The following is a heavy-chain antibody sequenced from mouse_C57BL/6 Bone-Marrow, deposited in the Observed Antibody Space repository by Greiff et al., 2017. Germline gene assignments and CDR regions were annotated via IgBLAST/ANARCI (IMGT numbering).Heavy chain of an antibody. V-gene: IGHV1-64*01. Sequence: VQLQQSGAELVKPGASVKLSCKASGYTFTSYWMHWVKQRPGQGLEWIGMIHPNNGCTNYTAKFKSKATLTVDKSSSPAYMQLSSLTSEDSAVYYCARCILLSSCFAYWGQGALVTVAA. CDR1: GYTFTSYW. J-gene: IGHJ3*01. CDR2: IHPNNGCT. CDR3: ARCILLSSCFAY. D-gene: IGHD1-1*01.